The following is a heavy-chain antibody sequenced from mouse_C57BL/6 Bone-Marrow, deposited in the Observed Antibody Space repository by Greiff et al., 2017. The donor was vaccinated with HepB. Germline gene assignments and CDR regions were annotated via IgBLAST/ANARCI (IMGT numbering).Heavy chain of an antibody. D-gene: IGHD1-1*01. J-gene: IGHJ4*01. Sequence: VQLKESGPELVKPGASVKMSCKASGYTFTDYNMHWVKQSHGKSLEWIGYINPNNGGTSYNQKFKGKATLTVNKSSSTAYMELRSLTSEDSAVYFCARTTVVGPGWGQGTSVTVSS. CDR1: GYTFTDYN. CDR3: ARTTVVGPG. CDR2: INPNNGGT. V-gene: IGHV1-22*01.